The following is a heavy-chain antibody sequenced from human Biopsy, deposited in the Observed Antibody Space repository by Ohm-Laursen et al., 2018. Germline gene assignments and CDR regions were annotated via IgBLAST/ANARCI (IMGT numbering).Heavy chain of an antibody. J-gene: IGHJ6*02. CDR1: GESSSGYF. CDR2: IKHRGRT. Sequence: TLSLTCAVNGESSSGYFWNWIRQPPGKGLEWIGEIKHRGRTNYNPSLKSRVTISVDTSKNQFSLKVRSVTAADTAVYYCVRGVDYYDPYHYYALDVWGQGTTVTVSS. D-gene: IGHD3-22*01. V-gene: IGHV4-34*01. CDR3: VRGVDYYDPYHYYALDV.